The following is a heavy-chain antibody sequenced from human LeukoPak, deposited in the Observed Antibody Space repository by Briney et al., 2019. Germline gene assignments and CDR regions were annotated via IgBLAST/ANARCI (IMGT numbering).Heavy chain of an antibody. D-gene: IGHD2-21*02. Sequence: ASVKVSCKPSGYTFTTYDINWVRQATGQGLEWMGWMNPNSGNTGYAQNFQGRVTITRNTSISTAYMELSSLTSEDTAVYYCARVHCGGDCYSDRGWFDPWGQGTLVTVSS. CDR1: GYTFTTYD. J-gene: IGHJ5*02. CDR2: MNPNSGNT. V-gene: IGHV1-8*03. CDR3: ARVHCGGDCYSDRGWFDP.